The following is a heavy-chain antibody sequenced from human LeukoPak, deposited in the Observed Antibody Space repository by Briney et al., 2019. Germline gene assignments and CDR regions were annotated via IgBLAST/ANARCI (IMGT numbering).Heavy chain of an antibody. Sequence: GGSLRLSCVGSGFTFSSYWMTWVRQAPGKGLEWVANIKDDGSEKYSVDSVKGRFTISRDNAENSLFLQMNSLRAEDTAVYYCARPLGYSGSGSYYAYWGQGTLVTVSS. CDR1: GFTFSSYW. D-gene: IGHD3-10*01. V-gene: IGHV3-7*01. J-gene: IGHJ4*02. CDR3: ARPLGYSGSGSYYAY. CDR2: IKDDGSEK.